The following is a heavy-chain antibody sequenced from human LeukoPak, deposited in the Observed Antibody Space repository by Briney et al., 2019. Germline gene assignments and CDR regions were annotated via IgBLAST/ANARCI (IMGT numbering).Heavy chain of an antibody. J-gene: IGHJ5*02. CDR2: IYYSGST. CDR1: GGSISSYY. Sequence: SETLSLTCTVSGGSISSYYWSWVRQPPGKGLEWSGYIYYSGSTNYNPSLKSRVTISVDTSKNQFSLKLSSVTAADTAVYYCARAREGYFDRFDPWGQGTLVTVSS. V-gene: IGHV4-59*01. CDR3: ARAREGYFDRFDP. D-gene: IGHD3-9*01.